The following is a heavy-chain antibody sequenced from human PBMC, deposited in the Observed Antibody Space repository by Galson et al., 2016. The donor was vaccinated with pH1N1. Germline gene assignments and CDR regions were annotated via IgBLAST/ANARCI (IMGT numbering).Heavy chain of an antibody. CDR1: GGSISSRTYY. V-gene: IGHV4-39*07. CDR2: IFYSGSI. J-gene: IGHJ4*02. CDR3: ARESPFTY. Sequence: SETLSLTCTVSGGSISSRTYYWGWIRQPPGKGLEWVGSIFYSGSIYYNPSLKSRVTISVDTSKSQFSLRLSSVTAADTAVYYCARESPFTYWGQGTLVTVSS.